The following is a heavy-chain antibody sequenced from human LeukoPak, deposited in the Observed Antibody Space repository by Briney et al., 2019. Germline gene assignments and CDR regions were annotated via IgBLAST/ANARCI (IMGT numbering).Heavy chain of an antibody. CDR2: ISGSGGST. Sequence: GGSLRLSCAASGFTFSSYSMNWVRRAPGKGLEWVSAISGSGGSTYYADSVKGRFTISRDNSKNTLYLQMNSLRAEDTAVYYCAKDPQGSCTNGVCYYYYMDVWGKGTTVTVSS. CDR1: GFTFSSYS. J-gene: IGHJ6*03. CDR3: AKDPQGSCTNGVCYYYYMDV. D-gene: IGHD2-8*01. V-gene: IGHV3-23*01.